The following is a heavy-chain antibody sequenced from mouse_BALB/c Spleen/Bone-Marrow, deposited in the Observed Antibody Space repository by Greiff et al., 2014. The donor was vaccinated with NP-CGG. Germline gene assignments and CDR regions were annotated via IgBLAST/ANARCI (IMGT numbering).Heavy chain of an antibody. CDR3: TRLGAPYAMDY. V-gene: IGHV1S22*01. J-gene: IGHJ4*01. Sequence: LKESGSELVRPGASVKLSCKASGYTFTSYWMHWVKQRPGQGIEWIGNIYPGSGSTNYDEKLKSKATLTVDTYSSTAYMQLSSLTSEDSAVYYCTRLGAPYAMDYWGQGTSVTVSS. CDR1: GYTFTSYW. CDR2: IYPGSGST.